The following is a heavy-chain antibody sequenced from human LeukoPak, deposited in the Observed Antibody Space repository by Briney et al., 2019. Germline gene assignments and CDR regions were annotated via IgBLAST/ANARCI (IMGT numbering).Heavy chain of an antibody. V-gene: IGHV3-30*04. CDR3: ARETITMTHWFDP. D-gene: IGHD3-22*01. CDR2: ILYDGSHE. CDR1: GFTFSTYS. J-gene: IGHJ5*02. Sequence: GGSLRLSCAASGFTFSTYSMHWVRQAPGKGLEWVANILYDGSHEFYADSVKGRFTISRDNSKNTLYLQMNSLRAEDTAVYYCARETITMTHWFDPWGQGTLVTVSS.